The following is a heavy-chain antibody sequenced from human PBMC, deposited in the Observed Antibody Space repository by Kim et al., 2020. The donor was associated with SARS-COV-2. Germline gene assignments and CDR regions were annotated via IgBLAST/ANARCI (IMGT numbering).Heavy chain of an antibody. D-gene: IGHD4-17*01. CDR3: ASPDYGDYFFSAFDI. CDR1: GGSISSSSYY. V-gene: IGHV4-39*01. J-gene: IGHJ3*02. CDR2: IYYSGST. Sequence: SETLSLTCTVSGGSISSSSYYWGWIRQPPGKGLEWIGSIYYSGSTYYNPSLKSRVTISVDTSKNQFSLKLSSVTAADTAVYYCASPDYGDYFFSAFDIWGQGTMVTVSS.